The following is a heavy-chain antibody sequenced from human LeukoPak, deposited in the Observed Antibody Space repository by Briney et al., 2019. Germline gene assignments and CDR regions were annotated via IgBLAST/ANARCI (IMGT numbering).Heavy chain of an antibody. Sequence: PGGSLRLSCAASGFTFNSYVMSWVRQAPGKGLEWVSAIGGSSGRTYYADSVRGRFTISRDNSKNTAYLQLNSLRDEDTAVYYCAKDLVSGDWYWRGFDSWGQGTLVTVSS. CDR1: GFTFNSYV. CDR2: IGGSSGRT. V-gene: IGHV3-23*01. D-gene: IGHD6-19*01. J-gene: IGHJ4*02. CDR3: AKDLVSGDWYWRGFDS.